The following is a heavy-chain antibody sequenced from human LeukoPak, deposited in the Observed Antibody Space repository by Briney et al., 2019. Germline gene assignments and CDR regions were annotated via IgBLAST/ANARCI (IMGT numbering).Heavy chain of an antibody. J-gene: IGHJ6*03. CDR1: GGSISSSSYY. V-gene: IGHV4-39*07. CDR2: INHSGST. D-gene: IGHD3-3*01. Sequence: SETLSLTCTVSGGSISSSSYYWGWIRQPPGKGLEWIGEINHSGSTNYNPSLKSRVTISVDTSKNQFSLKLSSVTAADTAVYYCARLNYYGRIYDFWSGSPYFYYYYMDVWGKGTTVTVSS. CDR3: ARLNYYGRIYDFWSGSPYFYYYYMDV.